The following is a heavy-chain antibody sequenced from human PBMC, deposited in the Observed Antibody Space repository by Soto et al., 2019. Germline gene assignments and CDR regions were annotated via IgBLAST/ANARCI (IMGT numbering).Heavy chain of an antibody. CDR2: ISAYSGDT. V-gene: IGHV1-18*01. CDR3: ARAITMMFLAPVY. Sequence: ASVNVSCKASGYSFTNDPIAWVRRAPGQGLEWRGWISAYSGDTNYAQKVQGRVTRTRDTSTTKANLELRSLRSDDTAVYYCARAITMMFLAPVYWGQGTLVTF. J-gene: IGHJ4*02. CDR1: GYSFTNDP. D-gene: IGHD3-22*01.